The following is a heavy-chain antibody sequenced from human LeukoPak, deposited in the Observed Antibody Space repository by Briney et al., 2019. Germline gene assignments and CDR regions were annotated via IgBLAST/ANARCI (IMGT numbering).Heavy chain of an antibody. CDR1: GGSISSYY. CDR3: ARVLSSGYTPNWFDP. V-gene: IGHV4-59*01. J-gene: IGHJ5*02. Sequence: SETLSLTRSVSGGSISSYYWSWIRQPPGKGLEWIGYIYYSGSTNYNPSLKSRVTISVDTSKNQFSLKLSSVTAADTAVYSCARVLSSGYTPNWFDPWGQGTLVTVSS. D-gene: IGHD6-19*01. CDR2: IYYSGST.